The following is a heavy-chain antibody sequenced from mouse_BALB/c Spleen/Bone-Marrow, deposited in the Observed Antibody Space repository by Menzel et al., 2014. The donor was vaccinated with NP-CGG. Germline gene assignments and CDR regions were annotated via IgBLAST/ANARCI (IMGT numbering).Heavy chain of an antibody. V-gene: IGHV5-17*02. CDR1: GFTFSSFG. CDR2: ISSGSSTI. CDR3: TRGGNWDDFDS. D-gene: IGHD4-1*01. J-gene: IGHJ2*01. Sequence: EVQRVESGGGLVQPGGSRKLSCAASGFTFSSFGMHWVRQAPEKGLEWVAYISSGSSTIFYADTVKGRFTVSRDNPKNTPFLQMTSLRSEDTAMYFCTRGGNWDDFDSWGQGTTLTVSS.